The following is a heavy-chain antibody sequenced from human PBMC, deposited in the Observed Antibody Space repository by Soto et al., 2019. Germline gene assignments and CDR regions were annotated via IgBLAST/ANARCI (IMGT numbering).Heavy chain of an antibody. CDR3: VNHYYDSSGDAFDI. J-gene: IGHJ3*02. CDR1: GGSFSGYY. Sequence: SETLSLTCAVYGGSFSGYYWSWIRQPPGKGLEWIGEINHSGSTNYNPSLKSRVTISVDTSKNQFSLKLSSVTAADTAVCYCVNHYYDSSGDAFDIWGQGTMVTVSS. V-gene: IGHV4-34*01. CDR2: INHSGST. D-gene: IGHD3-22*01.